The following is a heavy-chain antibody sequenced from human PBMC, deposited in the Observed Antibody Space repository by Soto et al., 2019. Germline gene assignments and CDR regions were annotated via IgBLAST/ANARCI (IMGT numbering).Heavy chain of an antibody. Sequence: SETLSLTXTVSGGSVSSGSYYWSWIRQPPGRGLEWIGYIYYSGSTNYNPSLKRRVTISVDTSKNQFSLKLSSVTAADTAVYYCARESHDSSGYYASFVAFDIWGQGTMVTVSS. CDR3: ARESHDSSGYYASFVAFDI. D-gene: IGHD3-22*01. J-gene: IGHJ3*02. V-gene: IGHV4-61*01. CDR2: IYYSGST. CDR1: GGSVSSGSYY.